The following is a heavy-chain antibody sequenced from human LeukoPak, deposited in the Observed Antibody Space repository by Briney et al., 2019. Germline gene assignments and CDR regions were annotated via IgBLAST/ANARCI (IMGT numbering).Heavy chain of an antibody. CDR1: AGSISSGSYY. CDR2: IYTSGST. V-gene: IGHV4-61*02. Sequence: PSQTLSLTCTVSAGSISSGSYYWSWIRQPAGKGLEWIGRIYTSGSTNYNPSLKSRVTISVDTSKNQFSLKLSSVTAADTAVYYCARDHYDSSGYYDWFDSWGQGTLVTVSS. J-gene: IGHJ5*01. CDR3: ARDHYDSSGYYDWFDS. D-gene: IGHD3-22*01.